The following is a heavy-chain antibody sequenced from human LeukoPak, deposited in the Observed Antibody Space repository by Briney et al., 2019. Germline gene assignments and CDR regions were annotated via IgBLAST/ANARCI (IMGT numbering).Heavy chain of an antibody. CDR2: IIPIFGTA. CDR3: ARGREWELLPSFFDY. Sequence: WASVKVSCKASGGTFSSYAISWVRQAPGQGLEWMGGIIPIFGTANYAQKFQGRVTITAGESTSTAYMELSSLRSEDTAVYYCARGREWELLPSFFDYWGQGTLVTVSS. J-gene: IGHJ4*02. V-gene: IGHV1-69*13. D-gene: IGHD1-26*01. CDR1: GGTFSSYA.